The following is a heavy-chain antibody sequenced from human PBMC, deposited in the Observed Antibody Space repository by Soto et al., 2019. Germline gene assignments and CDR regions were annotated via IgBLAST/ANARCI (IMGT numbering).Heavy chain of an antibody. Sequence: EVQLVESGGGLVKPGGSLRLSCAASGFTFSSYSMNWVRQAPGKGLEWVSSISSSSSYIYYADSVKGRFTISRDNAKNALYLQMNSLRAEDTAVYYCAGGGGRDTAIDYWGQGTLVTVSS. CDR3: AGGGGRDTAIDY. D-gene: IGHD3-16*01. CDR2: ISSSSSYI. CDR1: GFTFSSYS. V-gene: IGHV3-21*01. J-gene: IGHJ4*02.